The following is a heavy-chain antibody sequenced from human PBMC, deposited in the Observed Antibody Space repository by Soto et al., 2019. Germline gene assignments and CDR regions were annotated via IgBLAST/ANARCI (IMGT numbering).Heavy chain of an antibody. CDR2: IIPIFGTA. Sequence: QVQLVQSGAEEKKPGSSVKVSCKASGGTFSSYAISWVRQAPGQGLEWMRGIIPIFGTANYAQKFQGRVTITADESTSTAYMELSSLRSEDTAVYYCARGNVDTAFTYYYYGMDVWGQGTTVTVSS. CDR3: ARGNVDTAFTYYYYGMDV. D-gene: IGHD5-18*01. J-gene: IGHJ6*02. CDR1: GGTFSSYA. V-gene: IGHV1-69*12.